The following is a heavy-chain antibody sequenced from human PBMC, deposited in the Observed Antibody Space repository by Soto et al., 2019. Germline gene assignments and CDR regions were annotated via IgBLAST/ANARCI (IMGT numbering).Heavy chain of an antibody. CDR3: AKKPGYSSSWYVPFDY. D-gene: IGHD6-13*01. CDR2: ISGDGGST. V-gene: IGHV3-23*01. J-gene: IGHJ4*02. CDR1: GFTFSSYA. Sequence: PGGSLRLSCAASGFTFSSYAMSWVRQVPGKGLEWVSAISGDGGSTYYADSVKGRFTISRDNSKNTLYLQMDSLRAEDTAVYYCAKKPGYSSSWYVPFDYWGQGTLVTVSS.